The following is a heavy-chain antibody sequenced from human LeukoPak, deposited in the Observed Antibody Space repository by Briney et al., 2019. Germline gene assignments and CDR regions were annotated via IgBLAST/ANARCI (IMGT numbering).Heavy chain of an antibody. CDR2: ISGSGGST. Sequence: GGSLRLSCGASGFTFSSYVMTWVRQATGKGLEWVSGISGSGGSTYYADSVKGRFTISRDNSRKTLYVQMNSLRAEDTAVYYCARAPIVGYYYLQPIDYWGQGSLVTVSS. CDR3: ARAPIVGYYYLQPIDY. D-gene: IGHD3-10*01. CDR1: GFTFSSYV. J-gene: IGHJ4*02. V-gene: IGHV3-23*01.